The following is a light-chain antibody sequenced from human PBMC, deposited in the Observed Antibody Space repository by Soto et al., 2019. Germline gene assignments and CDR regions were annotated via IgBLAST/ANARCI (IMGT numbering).Light chain of an antibody. V-gene: IGKV1-5*03. CDR1: QSISSW. Sequence: DIQMTQSPSTLSASVGDRVTITFRASQSISSWLAWYQQKPWKAPKLLIYKTSSLEGGVPSRFSGSGSGTEFTLTISSLQPDDFATYYCQQYNSYWTFGQGTKVEIK. CDR3: QQYNSYWT. CDR2: KTS. J-gene: IGKJ1*01.